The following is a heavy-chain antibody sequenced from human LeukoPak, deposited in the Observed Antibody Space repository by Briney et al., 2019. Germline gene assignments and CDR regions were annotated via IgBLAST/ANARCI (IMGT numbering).Heavy chain of an antibody. CDR3: AKGKAWEATVTKCLDY. CDR2: ISSSSSTI. J-gene: IGHJ4*02. Sequence: PGGSLRLSCAASGFTFSSYSMNWVRQAPGKGLEWVSYISSSSSTIYYADSVKGRFTISRDNAKNSLYLQMNSLRAEDTAVYYCAKGKAWEATVTKCLDYWGQGTLVTVSS. CDR1: GFTFSSYS. V-gene: IGHV3-48*04. D-gene: IGHD4-17*01.